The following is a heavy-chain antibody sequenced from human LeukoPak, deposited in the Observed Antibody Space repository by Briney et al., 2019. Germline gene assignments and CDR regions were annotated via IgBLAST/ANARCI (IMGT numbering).Heavy chain of an antibody. V-gene: IGHV7-4-1*02. Sequence: ASVTVSCKASGYTFSTYPMNWVRQAPGQGLEWMGWINTNTGSPTYAQSLTGRFVFSLDTSVSTAFLQINSLKAEDTALYYCVRGIDTTGYFNYWGQGTLVTVSS. CDR3: VRGIDTTGYFNY. D-gene: IGHD3-22*01. CDR1: GYTFSTYP. CDR2: INTNTGSP. J-gene: IGHJ4*02.